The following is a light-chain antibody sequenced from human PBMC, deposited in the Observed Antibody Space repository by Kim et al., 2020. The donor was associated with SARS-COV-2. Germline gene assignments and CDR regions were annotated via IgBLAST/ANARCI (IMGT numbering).Light chain of an antibody. J-gene: IGKJ2*01. V-gene: IGKV1-16*02. Sequence: SASVGDRVTITCRASQDITNSLAWFQQKPGKAPKSLIYSASSLHSGVPSKFSGGASGTDFTLTISSLQPEDFATYYCQQYKRYPYTFGQGTKLEI. CDR1: QDITNS. CDR2: SAS. CDR3: QQYKRYPYT.